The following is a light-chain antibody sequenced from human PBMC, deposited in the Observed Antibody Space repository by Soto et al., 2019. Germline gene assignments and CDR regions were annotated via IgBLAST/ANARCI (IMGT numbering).Light chain of an antibody. CDR2: EVS. Sequence: QSVLTQPASVSGSPGQSITISCTGTSSDVGGYNYVSWYQHHPDKGPKLMIYEVSNRPSGVSHRFSGSKSGNTASLTISGLQAEDEADYYCQSYDNNIVVFGGGTKLTVL. J-gene: IGLJ2*01. V-gene: IGLV2-14*01. CDR3: QSYDNNIVV. CDR1: SSDVGGYNY.